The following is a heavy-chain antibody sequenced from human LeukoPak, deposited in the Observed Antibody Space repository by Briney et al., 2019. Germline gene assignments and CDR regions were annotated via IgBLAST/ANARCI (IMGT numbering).Heavy chain of an antibody. CDR2: ISGSGGSA. V-gene: IGHV3-23*01. CDR3: AKGYSYGRAFDY. Sequence: GGSLRLSCAASGFTFSSYAMSWVRQAPGKGLEWVSAISGSGGSAYYADSVKGRFTISRDNSKNTLYLQMNSLRAEDTAVYYCAKGYSYGRAFDYWGQGTLVTVSS. CDR1: GFTFSSYA. D-gene: IGHD5-18*01. J-gene: IGHJ4*02.